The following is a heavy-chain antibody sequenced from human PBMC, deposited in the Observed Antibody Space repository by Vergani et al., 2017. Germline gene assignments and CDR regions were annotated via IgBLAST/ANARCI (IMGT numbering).Heavy chain of an antibody. J-gene: IGHJ4*02. CDR3: ARGRRWLQSPGLIGY. D-gene: IGHD5-24*01. V-gene: IGHV4-34*01. CDR1: GGSFSGYY. CDR2: INHSGST. Sequence: QVQLQESGPGLVKPSETLSLTCAVYGGSFSGYYWSWTRQPPGKGLEWIGEINHSGSTNYNPSLKSRVTISVDTSKNQFSLKLSSVTAADTAVYYCARGRRWLQSPGLIGYWGQGTLVTVSS.